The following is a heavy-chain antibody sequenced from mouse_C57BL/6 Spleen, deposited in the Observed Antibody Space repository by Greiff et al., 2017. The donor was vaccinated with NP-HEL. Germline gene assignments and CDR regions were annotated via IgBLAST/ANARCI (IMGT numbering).Heavy chain of an antibody. CDR3: ARGTTVGPFAY. D-gene: IGHD1-1*01. V-gene: IGHV1-66*01. CDR1: GYSFTSYY. Sequence: QVQLQQSGPELVKPGASVKISCKASGYSFTSYYIHWVKQRPGQGLEWIGWIYPGSGNTKYNEKFKGKATLTADTSSSTAYMQLSSLTSEDSAVYYCARGTTVGPFAYWGQGTLVTVSA. CDR2: IYPGSGNT. J-gene: IGHJ3*01.